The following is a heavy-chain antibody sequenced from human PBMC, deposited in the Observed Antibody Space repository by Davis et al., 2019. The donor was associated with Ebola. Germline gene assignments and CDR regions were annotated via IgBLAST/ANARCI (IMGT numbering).Heavy chain of an antibody. CDR3: AREGASSSSLFYYGMDV. Sequence: AASVKVSCKASGYTFTSYGISWVRQAPGQGLEWMGWISAYNGNTNYAQKLQGRVTMTTDTSTSTAYMELRSLRSDDTAVYYCAREGASSSSLFYYGMDVWGQGTTVTVSS. J-gene: IGHJ6*02. D-gene: IGHD6-6*01. CDR2: ISAYNGNT. V-gene: IGHV1-18*01. CDR1: GYTFTSYG.